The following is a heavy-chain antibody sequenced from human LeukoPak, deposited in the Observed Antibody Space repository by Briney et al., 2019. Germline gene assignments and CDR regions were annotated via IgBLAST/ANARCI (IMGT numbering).Heavy chain of an antibody. CDR3: ARERLPAATHFDY. J-gene: IGHJ4*02. CDR2: IHYNGNT. CDR1: GGSISSGDYY. Sequence: PSQTLSLTCTVSGGSISSGDYYWSWIRQPPGKGLEWIGYIHYNGNTYYNPSLKSRLTISVHTSKNQFSLNLNSVTAADTAVYYCARERLPAATHFDYWGQGIQVTVPS. D-gene: IGHD6-25*01. V-gene: IGHV4-30-4*01.